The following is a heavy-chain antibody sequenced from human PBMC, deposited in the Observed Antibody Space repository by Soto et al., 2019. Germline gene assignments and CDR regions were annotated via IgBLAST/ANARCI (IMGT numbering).Heavy chain of an antibody. CDR3: ARHLYCYDDCFSFGS. V-gene: IGHV4-4*02. Sequence: QVQLQESGPGLVRPSGTLSLTCAVSGGTISSGDWWSWVRQPPGERPEWIGEIFHSGTTNYNPSLKSRVTLSVDKSKNQSSLQLSSVPAADTAVYYCARHLYCYDDCFSFGSWGQGTLVTVSS. D-gene: IGHD2-21*02. J-gene: IGHJ4*02. CDR1: GGTISSGDW. CDR2: IFHSGTT.